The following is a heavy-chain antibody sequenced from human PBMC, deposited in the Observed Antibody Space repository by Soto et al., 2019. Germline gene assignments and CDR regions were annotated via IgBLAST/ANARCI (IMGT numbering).Heavy chain of an antibody. Sequence: QVQLVQSGAEVKKPGSSVKVSCKASGGTFSSYAISWVRQAPGQGLEWMGGIIPIFGTANYAQKFQGRVTITADESTRTAYMELSSLRSEDTAVYYCARDLSTTVTTSTYYGMDVWGQGTTVTVSS. CDR3: ARDLSTTVTTSTYYGMDV. CDR2: IIPIFGTA. D-gene: IGHD4-17*01. J-gene: IGHJ6*02. CDR1: GGTFSSYA. V-gene: IGHV1-69*01.